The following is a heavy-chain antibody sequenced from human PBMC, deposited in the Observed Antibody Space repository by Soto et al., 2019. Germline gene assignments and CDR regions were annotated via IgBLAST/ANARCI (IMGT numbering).Heavy chain of an antibody. Sequence: EVQLVESGGGLVQPGGSLRLSCAASGFTFSTFWMSWVRQAPGKGLEWVANIKQDGSEKYYVDSVMGRFTISRYNAKNWLSLQMNSLRAEATAVYSCPRDSSSYWYAFDIWGQGTMVTVSS. CDR3: PRDSSSYWYAFDI. D-gene: IGHD6-6*01. CDR1: GFTFSTFW. CDR2: IKQDGSEK. J-gene: IGHJ3*02. V-gene: IGHV3-7*01.